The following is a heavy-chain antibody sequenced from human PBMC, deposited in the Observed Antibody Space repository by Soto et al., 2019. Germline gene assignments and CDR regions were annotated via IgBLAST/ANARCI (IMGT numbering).Heavy chain of an antibody. CDR1: GFTFNNYV. J-gene: IGHJ4*02. D-gene: IGHD3-10*01. CDR3: VRVNFRGTQLWLEAFDY. Sequence: EVQLLESGGGLVQPGGSLRLSCAASGFTFNNYVMAWVRQAPGKGLEWVSGISGSDASTVYADSMKGRFSISRDNSKNTLYLQVHSLRAGDTAVYYCVRVNFRGTQLWLEAFDYWGRGTLVSVSS. V-gene: IGHV3-23*01. CDR2: ISGSDAST.